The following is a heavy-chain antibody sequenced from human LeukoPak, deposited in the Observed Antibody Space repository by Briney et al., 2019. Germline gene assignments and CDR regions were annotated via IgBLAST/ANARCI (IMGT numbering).Heavy chain of an antibody. J-gene: IGHJ4*02. CDR1: GGTFGGYA. D-gene: IGHD6-6*01. V-gene: IGHV1-69*04. CDR3: ARDDPSMIAALHY. CDR2: IIPILGIA. Sequence: GTSVKVSCKASGGTFGGYAISWVRQAPGQGLEWMGRIIPILGIANYAQKFQGRVTITADKSTSTAYMELSSLRSEDTAVYYCARDDPSMIAALHYWGQGTLVTVSS.